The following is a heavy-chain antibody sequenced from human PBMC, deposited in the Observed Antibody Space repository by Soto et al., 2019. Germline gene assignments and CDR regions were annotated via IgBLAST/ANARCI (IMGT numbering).Heavy chain of an antibody. J-gene: IGHJ4*02. V-gene: IGHV3-74*01. CDR3: TALYSPWELLESQH. D-gene: IGHD2-21*01. CDR1: GFTFSSYA. CDR2: INSDGSST. Sequence: GSLRLSCAASGFTFSSYAMSWVRQAPGKGLEWVSRINSDGSSTGYADSVKGRFTISRDNAKNTLYLQMNSLRAEDTAVYYCTALYSPWELLESQHWGQGTLVTVSS.